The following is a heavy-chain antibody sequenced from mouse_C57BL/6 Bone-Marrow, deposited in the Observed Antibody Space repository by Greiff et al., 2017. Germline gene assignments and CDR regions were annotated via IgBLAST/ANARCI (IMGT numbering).Heavy chain of an antibody. CDR2: IDPSDSYT. J-gene: IGHJ1*03. CDR1: GYTFTSYW. Sequence: QVQLKQPGAELVMPGASVKLSCKASGYTFTSYWMHWVKQRPGQGLEWIGEIDPSDSYTNYNQKFKGKSTLTVDKSSSTAYMQLSSLTSEDSAVYYCARPPSSSHWYFDVWGTGTTVTVSS. D-gene: IGHD1-1*01. V-gene: IGHV1-69*01. CDR3: ARPPSSSHWYFDV.